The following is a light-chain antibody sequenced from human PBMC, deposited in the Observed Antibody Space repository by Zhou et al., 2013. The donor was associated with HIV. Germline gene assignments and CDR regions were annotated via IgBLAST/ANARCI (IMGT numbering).Light chain of an antibody. J-gene: IGKJ4*01. CDR3: QQYYHVPLT. V-gene: IGKV1-NL1*01. Sequence: DIQMTQSPSSLSASVGDRVTITCRASQGISDSLAWYQHKPGKAPNLLVYAASRMESGVPPRFRGSGSGTDYTLTISSLQPEDSATYYCQQYYHVPLTFGGGTKVQIK. CDR1: QGISDS. CDR2: AAS.